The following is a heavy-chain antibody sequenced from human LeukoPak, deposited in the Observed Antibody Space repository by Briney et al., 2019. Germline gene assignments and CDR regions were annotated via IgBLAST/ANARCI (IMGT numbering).Heavy chain of an antibody. CDR3: ARKVSGSYLVFDY. D-gene: IGHD1-26*01. CDR1: GYTFTGYY. CDR2: INPNSGGT. J-gene: IGHJ4*02. V-gene: IGHV1-2*02. Sequence: ASVRVSCKASGYTFTGYYMHWVRQAPGRGLEWMGWINPNSGGTNYAQKLQGRVTMTTDTSTSTAYMELRSLRSDDTAVYYCARKVSGSYLVFDYWGQGTLVTVSS.